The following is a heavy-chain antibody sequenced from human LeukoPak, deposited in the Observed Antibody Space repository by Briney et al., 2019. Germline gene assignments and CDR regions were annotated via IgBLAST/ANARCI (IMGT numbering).Heavy chain of an antibody. Sequence: ASVKVSFKASGYSFTSQAINWVRQASGQGLQWMGWVNTTTGNPTYAQGFTGRFVFSFDTSVSTAYLQISSLKAEDTAVYYCVGAETSVGYFDYWGQGALVTVSS. CDR2: VNTTTGNP. CDR1: GYSFTSQA. CDR3: VGAETSVGYFDY. J-gene: IGHJ4*02. V-gene: IGHV7-4-1*02. D-gene: IGHD4-23*01.